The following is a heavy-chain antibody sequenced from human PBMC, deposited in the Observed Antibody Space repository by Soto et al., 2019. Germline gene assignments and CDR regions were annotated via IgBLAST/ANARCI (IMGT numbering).Heavy chain of an antibody. CDR1: GFTFSDYG. J-gene: IGHJ5*02. CDR2: IRGSGGNT. CDR3: AKPLWFGESVFDP. Sequence: EVQLSQSGGGLVQPGGSLRLSCAASGFTFSDYGMSWVRQAPGKGLEWVSTIRGSGGNTYYVDSVKGRFTISRDDSTNAVYLQMNSLRAEDTAVYYCAKPLWFGESVFDPWGQGTLVIVSS. V-gene: IGHV3-23*01. D-gene: IGHD3-10*01.